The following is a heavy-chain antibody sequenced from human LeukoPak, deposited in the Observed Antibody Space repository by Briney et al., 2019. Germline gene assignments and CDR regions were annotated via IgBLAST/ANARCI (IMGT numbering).Heavy chain of an antibody. CDR3: ASVYSNYAPRATYYYYYGMDV. V-gene: IGHV4-39*01. Sequence: PSETLSLTCTVSGGSISSSSYYWGWIRQPPGKGLEWIGSIYYSGSTYYNPSLKSRVTISVDTSKNQFSLKLSSVTAADTAVYYCASVYSNYAPRATYYYYYGMDVWGQGTTVTVSS. D-gene: IGHD4-11*01. CDR2: IYYSGST. J-gene: IGHJ6*02. CDR1: GGSISSSSYY.